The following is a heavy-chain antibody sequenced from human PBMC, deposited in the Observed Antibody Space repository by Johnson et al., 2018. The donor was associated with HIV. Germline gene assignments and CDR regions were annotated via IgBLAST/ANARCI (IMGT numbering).Heavy chain of an antibody. CDR3: AREYSSSWFPPSRAFDI. Sequence: VQLVESGGGVVQPGRSLRLSCVASGFTFSTYAMHWVRQAPGKGLEWVANIKQDGSEKYYVDSVKGRFTIARDNAKNSLYLQMKSLRAEDTAVYYCAREYSSSWFPPSRAFDIWGQGTMVTVSS. V-gene: IGHV3-7*03. J-gene: IGHJ3*02. CDR2: IKQDGSEK. D-gene: IGHD6-13*01. CDR1: GFTFSTYA.